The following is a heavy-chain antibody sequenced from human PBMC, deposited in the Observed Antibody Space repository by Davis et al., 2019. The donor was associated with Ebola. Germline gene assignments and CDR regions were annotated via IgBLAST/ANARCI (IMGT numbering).Heavy chain of an antibody. CDR1: GFTFSSYA. J-gene: IGHJ4*02. D-gene: IGHD2-15*01. Sequence: PGGSLRLSCAASGFTFSSYAMHWVRQAPGKGLEWVAVISYDGSNKYYADSVKGRFTISRDNSKNTLYLQMNSLRAEDTAVYYCAREESDIVVVVAATDAQPPLDYWGQGTLVTVSS. CDR2: ISYDGSNK. CDR3: AREESDIVVVVAATDAQPPLDY. V-gene: IGHV3-30-3*01.